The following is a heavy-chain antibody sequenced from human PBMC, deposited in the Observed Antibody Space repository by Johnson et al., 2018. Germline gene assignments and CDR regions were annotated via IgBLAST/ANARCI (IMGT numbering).Heavy chain of an antibody. J-gene: IGHJ4*02. CDR3: TRDAQGTYGPGRAFDY. D-gene: IGHD3-10*01. V-gene: IGHV3-49*03. CDR1: DFPFSAYD. CDR2: IRSRAFGGTT. Sequence: VQLVESGGGLVEQGRSLRLSCTGSDFPFSAYDLIWLRQAPGKGLEWVGSIRSRAFGGTTASGASDGGRFTITRDDSKSTAALQMNSLETEDTAVYYCTRDAQGTYGPGRAFDYWGQGTLVTVSS.